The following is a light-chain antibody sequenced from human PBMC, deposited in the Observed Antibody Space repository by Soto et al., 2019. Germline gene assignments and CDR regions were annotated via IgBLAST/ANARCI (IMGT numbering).Light chain of an antibody. CDR3: QQRSNWPPRIT. Sequence: EIMLTQSPGTLSLSPGERATLSCRASQSVSSNYLAWYQQKPGQAPRLLIYDASNRATGIPARFSGSGSGTGFTLTISSLEPEDFAVYYCQQRSNWPPRITFGQGTRLEIK. CDR2: DAS. V-gene: IGKV3-11*01. CDR1: QSVSSNY. J-gene: IGKJ5*01.